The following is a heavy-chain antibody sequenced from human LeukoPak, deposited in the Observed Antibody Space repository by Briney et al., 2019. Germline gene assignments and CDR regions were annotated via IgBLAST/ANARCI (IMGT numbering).Heavy chain of an antibody. CDR1: GFTFSSYA. CDR2: ISYDGSNK. V-gene: IGHV3-30-3*01. CDR3: AKSSGVKIFGVVRDYYYMDV. J-gene: IGHJ6*03. Sequence: GGSLRLSCAASGFTFSSYAMHWVRQAPGKGLEWVAVISYDGSNKYYADSVKGRFTISRDNSKNTLYLQMNSLRAEDTAVYYCAKSSGVKIFGVVRDYYYMDVWGKGTTVTVSS. D-gene: IGHD3-3*01.